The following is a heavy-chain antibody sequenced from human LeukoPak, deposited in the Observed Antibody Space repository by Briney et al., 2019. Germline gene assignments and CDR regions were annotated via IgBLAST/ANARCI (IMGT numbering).Heavy chain of an antibody. CDR1: GGSISSSSYY. D-gene: IGHD6-6*01. J-gene: IGHJ4*02. CDR3: ARQIEYSSTFDY. V-gene: IGHV4-39*01. Sequence: SETLSLTCTVSGGSISSSSYYWGWIRQPPGKGLERIGSIYYSGSTYYNPSLKSRVTISVDTSKNQFSLKLSSVTAADTAVYYCARQIEYSSTFDYWGQGTLVTVSS. CDR2: IYYSGST.